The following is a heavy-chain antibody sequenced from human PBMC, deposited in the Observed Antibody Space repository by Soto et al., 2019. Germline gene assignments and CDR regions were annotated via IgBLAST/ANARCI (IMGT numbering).Heavy chain of an antibody. CDR3: ARDLHGGGAFDF. Sequence: PGGSLRLSCAASGFTFSTYWMSWVRQAPGKGLEWVANIKEDGSEKYYVDSVKGRFTISRDNGKNSLYLQMNSLRAEDTAVYFCARDLHGGGAFDFWGQGTPVTAPQ. D-gene: IGHD2-15*01. J-gene: IGHJ4*02. CDR2: IKEDGSEK. V-gene: IGHV3-7*01. CDR1: GFTFSTYW.